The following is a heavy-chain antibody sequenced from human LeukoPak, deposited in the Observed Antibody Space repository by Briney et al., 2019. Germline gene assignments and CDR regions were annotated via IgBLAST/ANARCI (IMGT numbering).Heavy chain of an antibody. Sequence: ASVKVSCKASGYTFTSNYMPWVRQAPGQGLEWMGIINPSGGSTSYAQRFQVRVTMTRDTYTSTVYMELSSLSSEDTAVYYCARDREMATIRSRGYYYYYMGVWGKGTTVTVSS. CDR2: INPSGGST. J-gene: IGHJ6*03. V-gene: IGHV1-46*01. CDR1: GYTFTSNY. CDR3: ARDREMATIRSRGYYYYYMGV. D-gene: IGHD5-24*01.